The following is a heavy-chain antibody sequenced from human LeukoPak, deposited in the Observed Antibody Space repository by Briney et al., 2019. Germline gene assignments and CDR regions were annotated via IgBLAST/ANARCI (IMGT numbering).Heavy chain of an antibody. CDR2: INSDGSTT. V-gene: IGHV3-74*01. CDR1: GLTFSNYW. CDR3: VMIMVG. D-gene: IGHD4/OR15-4a*01. Sequence: GGTLRLSCAASGLTFSNYWMNWVRQAPGKGLEWVSGINSDGSTTTYADSVKGRFTISRDNAKNTLYLQMNSLRDEDTAVYYCVMIMVGWGQGTLVTVSS. J-gene: IGHJ4*02.